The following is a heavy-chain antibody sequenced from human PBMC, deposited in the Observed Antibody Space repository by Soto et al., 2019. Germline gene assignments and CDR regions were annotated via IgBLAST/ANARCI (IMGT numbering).Heavy chain of an antibody. D-gene: IGHD3-9*01. Sequence: QITLKESGPTLVRPTQTLTLTCAFSGFSLSTSGVGVGWIRQPPGKALEWLAVIYWDDSKHYSPSLRSRLTITKDTSRNQVVLTKTNMDPMDTGTYYCAHKGPEDWRLDKWGKGTLVTVSS. CDR3: AHKGPEDWRLDK. V-gene: IGHV2-5*02. J-gene: IGHJ4*02. CDR2: IYWDDSK. CDR1: GFSLSTSGVG.